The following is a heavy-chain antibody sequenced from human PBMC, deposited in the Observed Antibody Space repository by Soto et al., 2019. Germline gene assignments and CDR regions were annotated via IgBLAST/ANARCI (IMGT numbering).Heavy chain of an antibody. CDR3: ARDDYDITLGGWYSYGMDV. J-gene: IGHJ6*02. CDR2: ISAYNGNT. Sequence: QVQLVQSGAEVKKPGASVKVSCKASGYTFTSYGISWVRQAPGQGLEWMGWISAYNGNTNYAQKLQGRVTMTTDTSTSTAYMELRSLRSDDTAVYYCARDDYDITLGGWYSYGMDVWGQGTTVTVSS. CDR1: GYTFTSYG. V-gene: IGHV1-18*01. D-gene: IGHD3-9*01.